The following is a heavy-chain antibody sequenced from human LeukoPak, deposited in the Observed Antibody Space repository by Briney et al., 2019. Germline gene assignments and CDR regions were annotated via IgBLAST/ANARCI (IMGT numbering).Heavy chain of an antibody. CDR1: GLTDSSNY. Sequence: GGSLRLSCAASGLTDSSNYMTWVRQAPGKGLESVSVIYNDGSTYYADSVKGRFTISRDNSKNTLYLQMNTLRAEDAAVYFCARGRLVKTVITYWYFDLWGRGTLVTVST. CDR3: ARGRLVKTVITYWYFDL. V-gene: IGHV3-53*01. D-gene: IGHD2-8*02. CDR2: IYNDGST. J-gene: IGHJ2*01.